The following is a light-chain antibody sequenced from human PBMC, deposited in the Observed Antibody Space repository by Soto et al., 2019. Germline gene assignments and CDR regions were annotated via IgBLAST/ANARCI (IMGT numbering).Light chain of an antibody. V-gene: IGKV3-20*01. J-gene: IGKJ4*01. CDR1: QNIRSNY. CDR3: QQYGYEPLT. Sequence: EIVLTQSPGTLSLSPGQRATLSCRASQNIRSNYVAWYQQKPGQAPRLLIFGSSTTATGIPDRFSASGSGTDFSLTISRVEPEDFAVYYCQQYGYEPLTFGGGTTVEI. CDR2: GSS.